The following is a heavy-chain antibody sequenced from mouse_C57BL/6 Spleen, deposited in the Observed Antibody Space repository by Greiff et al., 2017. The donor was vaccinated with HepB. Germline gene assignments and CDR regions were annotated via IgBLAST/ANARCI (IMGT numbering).Heavy chain of an antibody. D-gene: IGHD2-1*01. CDR1: GYTFTDYN. CDR2: INPNNGGT. V-gene: IGHV1-18*01. Sequence: EVQLQQSGPELVKPGASVKIPCKASGYTFTDYNMDWVKQSHGKSLEWIGDINPNNGGTIYNQKFKGKATLTVDKSSSTAYMELRSLTSEDTAVYYCARGDGNGWYFDVWGTGTTVTVSS. J-gene: IGHJ1*03. CDR3: ARGDGNGWYFDV.